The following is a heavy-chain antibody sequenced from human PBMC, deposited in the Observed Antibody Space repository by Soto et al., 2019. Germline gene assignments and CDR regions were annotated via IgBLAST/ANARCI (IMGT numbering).Heavy chain of an antibody. CDR1: GGSISSSSYY. V-gene: IGHV4-39*01. Sequence: PSETLSLTCTVSGGSISSSSYYWGWIRQPPGKGLEWIGSIYYSGSTYYNPSLKSRVTISVDTSKNQFSLKLSSVTAADTAVYYCARHPDYGDYFFDYWGQGTLVTSPQ. CDR2: IYYSGST. CDR3: ARHPDYGDYFFDY. J-gene: IGHJ4*02. D-gene: IGHD4-17*01.